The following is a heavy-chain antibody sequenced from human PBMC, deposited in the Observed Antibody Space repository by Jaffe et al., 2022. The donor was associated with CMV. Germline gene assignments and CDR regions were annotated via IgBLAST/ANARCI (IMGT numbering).Heavy chain of an antibody. J-gene: IGHJ4*02. CDR2: IIPIFGTA. D-gene: IGHD3-22*01. CDR1: GGTFSSYA. V-gene: IGHV1-69*01. Sequence: QVQLVQSGAEVKKPGSSVKVSCKASGGTFSSYAISWVRQAPGQGLEWMGGIIPIFGTANYAQKFQGRVTITADESTSTAYMELSSLRSEDTAVYYCARDHLYSSRYYDSSGYYYGASFDYWGQGTLVTVSS. CDR3: ARDHLYSSRYYDSSGYYYGASFDY.